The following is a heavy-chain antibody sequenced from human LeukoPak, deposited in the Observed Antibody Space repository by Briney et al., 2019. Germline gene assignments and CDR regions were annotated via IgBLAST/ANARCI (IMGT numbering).Heavy chain of an antibody. Sequence: SETLSLTCAVYGGSFSGYYWSWIRQPPGKGLEWIGEINHSGSTNYNPSLKSRVTISVDTSKNQFSLKLSSVTAADTAVYYCARRSRAVAGFDYWGQGTLVTVSS. J-gene: IGHJ4*02. CDR1: GGSFSGYY. CDR3: ARRSRAVAGFDY. D-gene: IGHD6-19*01. CDR2: INHSGST. V-gene: IGHV4-34*01.